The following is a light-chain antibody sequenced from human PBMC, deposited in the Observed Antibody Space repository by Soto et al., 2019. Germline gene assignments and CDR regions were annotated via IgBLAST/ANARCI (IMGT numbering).Light chain of an antibody. CDR2: SNN. CDR3: QSYDSSLSAYV. CDR1: RSNIGSNT. J-gene: IGLJ1*01. V-gene: IGLV1-44*01. Sequence: QSVLTQPPSASGTPGQRVTISCSGSRSNIGSNTVNWYQQVPGTAPKVLMYSNNQRPSGVPDRFSGSKSGTSASLAISGLQSEDEADYYCQSYDSSLSAYVFGTGTKVTVL.